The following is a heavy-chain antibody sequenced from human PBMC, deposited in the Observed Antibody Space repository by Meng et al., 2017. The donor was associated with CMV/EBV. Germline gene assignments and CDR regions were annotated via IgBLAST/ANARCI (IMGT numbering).Heavy chain of an antibody. CDR2: INHSGST. CDR1: GGSFSGYY. D-gene: IGHD1-26*01. V-gene: IGHV4-34*01. J-gene: IGHJ6*02. Sequence: GSLRLSCAVHGGSFSGYYWSWIRQPPGKGLEWIGEINHSGSTNYNPSLKSRVTISVDTSKNQFSLKLSSVTAADTAVYYCAGRKWVTVNLYYYYGMDVWGQGTTVTVSS. CDR3: AGRKWVTVNLYYYYGMDV.